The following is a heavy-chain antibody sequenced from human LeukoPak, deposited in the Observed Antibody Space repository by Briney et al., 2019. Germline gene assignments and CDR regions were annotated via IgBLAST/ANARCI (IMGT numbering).Heavy chain of an antibody. D-gene: IGHD2-21*02. J-gene: IGHJ6*02. CDR1: GGSISSSSYY. CDR3: ARDFPTAYYYGMDV. V-gene: IGHV4-39*07. CDR2: NYYSGST. Sequence: SETLSLTCTVSGGSISSSSYYWGWIRQPPGKGLEWIGSNYYSGSTYYNPSLKSRVTIPVDTSKNQFSLKLSSVTAADTAVYYCARDFPTAYYYGMDVWGQGTTVTVSS.